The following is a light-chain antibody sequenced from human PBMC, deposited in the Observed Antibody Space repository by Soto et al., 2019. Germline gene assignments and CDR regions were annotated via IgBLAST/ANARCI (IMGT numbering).Light chain of an antibody. V-gene: IGKV1-39*01. CDR3: QQSYSTPLT. CDR1: QSISSY. J-gene: IGKJ4*01. CDR2: AAS. Sequence: IQLTQSPSSLSASVGDRVTITCRASQSISSYLNWYQQKPGKAPKLLIYAASSLQSGVPSRFSGSGSGTDVTLTISSLQPEDFATYYGQQSYSTPLTFGGGTKVDIK.